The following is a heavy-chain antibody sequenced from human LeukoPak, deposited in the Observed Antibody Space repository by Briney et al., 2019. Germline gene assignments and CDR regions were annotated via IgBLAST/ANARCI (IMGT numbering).Heavy chain of an antibody. CDR3: AGSGSYGQYYFDY. D-gene: IGHD1-26*01. Sequence: GGSLILSCAASGFTVSSNYMSWVRQAPGKGLEWVSVIYSGGSTYYADSVKGRFTISRDNSKNTLYLQMNSLRAEDTAVYYCAGSGSYGQYYFDYWGQGTLVTVSS. CDR1: GFTVSSNY. CDR2: IYSGGST. J-gene: IGHJ4*02. V-gene: IGHV3-53*01.